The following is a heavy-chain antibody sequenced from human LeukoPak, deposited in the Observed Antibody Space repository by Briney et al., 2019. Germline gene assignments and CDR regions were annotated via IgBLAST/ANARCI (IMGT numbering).Heavy chain of an antibody. CDR1: GFTFSSYT. Sequence: GGSLRLSCTAPGFTFSSYTMTWVRQAPGKGLKWVSTITTGDGNTYYADSVKGRFTVSRDDSKNTLYLQMNSLRAEDTAVYYCAKDGGLWVSAHWGDSWGRGTLVTVSS. J-gene: IGHJ4*02. V-gene: IGHV3-23*01. CDR3: AKDGGLWVSAHWGDS. CDR2: ITTGDGNT. D-gene: IGHD7-27*01.